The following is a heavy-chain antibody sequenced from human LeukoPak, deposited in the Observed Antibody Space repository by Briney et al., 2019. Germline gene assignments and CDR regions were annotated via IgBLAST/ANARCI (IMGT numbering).Heavy chain of an antibody. CDR3: AKGEGYSYGFSLDV. CDR2: ISWNSGSI. J-gene: IGHJ6*04. V-gene: IGHV3-9*03. CDR1: GFTFDDYA. Sequence: GRPLRLSCAASGFTFDDYAMHWVRQAPGKGLEWVSGISWNSGSIGYADSVKGRFTISRDNAKNSLYLQMNSLRAEDMALYYCAKGEGYSYGFSLDVWGKGTTVTVSS. D-gene: IGHD5-18*01.